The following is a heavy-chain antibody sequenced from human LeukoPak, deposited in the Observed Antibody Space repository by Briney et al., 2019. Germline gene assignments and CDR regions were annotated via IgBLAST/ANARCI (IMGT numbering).Heavy chain of an antibody. CDR3: ASYSSSWYPLDYFDY. CDR1: GYTFTGYY. V-gene: IGHV1-2*02. CDR2: INPNSGGT. Sequence: ASVKVSCKASGYTFTGYYIHWVRQAPGQGLEWMGWINPNSGGTNYAQKLQGRVTMTRDTSISTPYMELRRLRSDDTAVYYCASYSSSWYPLDYFDYWGQGTLVTVSS. J-gene: IGHJ4*02. D-gene: IGHD6-13*01.